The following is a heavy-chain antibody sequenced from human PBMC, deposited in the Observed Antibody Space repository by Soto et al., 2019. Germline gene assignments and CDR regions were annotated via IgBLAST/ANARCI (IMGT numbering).Heavy chain of an antibody. Sequence: SVKVSCKASGGTFSSYAISWVRQAPGQGLEWMGGIIPIFGTANYAQKFQGRVTITADESTRTAYMELSSLRAEDTDVYYCARDRGIAARPLPLYYFDYWGQGALVTVSS. J-gene: IGHJ4*02. CDR1: GGTFSSYA. D-gene: IGHD6-6*01. CDR3: ARDRGIAARPLPLYYFDY. CDR2: IIPIFGTA. V-gene: IGHV1-69*13.